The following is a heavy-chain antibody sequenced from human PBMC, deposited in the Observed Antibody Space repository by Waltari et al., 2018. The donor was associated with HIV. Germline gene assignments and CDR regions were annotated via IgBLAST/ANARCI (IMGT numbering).Heavy chain of an antibody. CDR3: ARVADSNNWVPPFDY. CDR2: TNPSSGGT. Sequence: QVQLVQSGAEVKKPGASVKVSCKASGYTFTSYYIHWVRQAPGQGLEWMGITNPSSGGTRYAPKFQGRVTMTWDTSTSTVYMEMSSLRFDDTAVFYCARVADSNNWVPPFDYWGQGTLVTVSS. CDR1: GYTFTSYY. J-gene: IGHJ4*02. V-gene: IGHV1-46*01. D-gene: IGHD6-13*01.